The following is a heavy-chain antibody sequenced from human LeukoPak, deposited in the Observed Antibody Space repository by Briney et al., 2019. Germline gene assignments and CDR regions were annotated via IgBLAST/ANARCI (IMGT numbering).Heavy chain of an antibody. CDR3: ARALTVTADAFDI. V-gene: IGHV1-18*01. J-gene: IGHJ3*02. Sequence: ASVKVSCKASGYTFTSYDINWVRQATGQGLEWMGWISAYNGNTNYAQKLQGRVTMTTDTSTSTAYVELRSLRSDDTAVYYCARALTVTADAFDIWGQGTMVTVSS. CDR2: ISAYNGNT. CDR1: GYTFTSYD. D-gene: IGHD4-17*01.